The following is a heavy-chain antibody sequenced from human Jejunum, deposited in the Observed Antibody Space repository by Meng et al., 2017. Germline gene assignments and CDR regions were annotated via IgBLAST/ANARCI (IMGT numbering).Heavy chain of an antibody. D-gene: IGHD1-26*01. CDR3: ARDHMGSLDY. J-gene: IGHJ4*02. V-gene: IGHV4-61*08. CDR1: GGSVSRAGYQ. CDR2: AST. Sequence: QVQLQESGPGLGRPSATLSIICTVAGGSVSRAGYQWGWIRQPPGKGLEWIGYASTNYNPSLKSRVTISLDTSRNQFSLSLSSVTAADTAVYYCARDHMGSLDYWGQGILVTVSS.